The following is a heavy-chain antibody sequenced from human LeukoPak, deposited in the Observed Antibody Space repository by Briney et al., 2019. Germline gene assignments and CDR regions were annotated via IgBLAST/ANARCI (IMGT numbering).Heavy chain of an antibody. D-gene: IGHD4-17*01. CDR3: ARATPYGQEFDY. CDR1: GFTFSSNFA. J-gene: IGHJ4*02. Sequence: GGSLRLPCAASGFTFSSNFAMNWVRQAPGKGLEWVSYISSASSTIYYADSVKGRFTISRDNAKNSLYLQMNSLRADDTAVYYCARATPYGQEFDYWGQGTLVTVSS. V-gene: IGHV3-48*01. CDR2: ISSASSTI.